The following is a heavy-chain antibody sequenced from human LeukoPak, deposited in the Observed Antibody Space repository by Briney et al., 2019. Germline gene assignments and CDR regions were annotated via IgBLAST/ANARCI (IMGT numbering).Heavy chain of an antibody. V-gene: IGHV4-34*01. D-gene: IGHD2-2*01. CDR1: GGSFSGYY. J-gene: IGHJ6*02. CDR3: ARCLGYCSSTSCRDYYYYGMDV. CDR2: INHSGST. Sequence: SETLSLTCAVYGGSFSGYYWSWIRQPPGKGLEWIGEINHSGSTNYNPSLKSRVTISVDTSKNQFSLKLSSVTAADTAVYYCARCLGYCSSTSCRDYYYYGMDVWGQGTTVTVSS.